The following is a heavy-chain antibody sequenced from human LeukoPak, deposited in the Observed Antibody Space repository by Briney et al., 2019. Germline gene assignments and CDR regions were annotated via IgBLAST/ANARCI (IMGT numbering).Heavy chain of an antibody. D-gene: IGHD6-13*01. CDR2: IYYSGST. CDR1: GGSISSSSFY. CDR3: ARHSGPYSSSWFDY. J-gene: IGHJ5*01. Sequence: SETLSLTCTVSGGSISSSSFYWGWIRQPPGKGLEWLGSIYYSGSTYYNPSLKSRVTISVDTSKNQFSLKLSSVTAADTAVYYCARHSGPYSSSWFDYWGQGTLVTVSS. V-gene: IGHV4-39*01.